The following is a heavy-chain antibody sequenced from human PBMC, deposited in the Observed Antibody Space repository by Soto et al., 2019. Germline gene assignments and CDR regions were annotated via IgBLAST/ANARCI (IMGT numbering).Heavy chain of an antibody. Sequence: PGGSLRLSCTASGFTFGDYAMSWFRQAPGKGLEWVGFIRSKAYGGTTEYAASVKGRFTISRDDSKSIAYLQMNSLKTEDTAVYYCTRTQSPARPDAFDIWGQGTMVTVSS. CDR2: IRSKAYGGTT. V-gene: IGHV3-49*03. J-gene: IGHJ3*02. CDR3: TRTQSPARPDAFDI. CDR1: GFTFGDYA.